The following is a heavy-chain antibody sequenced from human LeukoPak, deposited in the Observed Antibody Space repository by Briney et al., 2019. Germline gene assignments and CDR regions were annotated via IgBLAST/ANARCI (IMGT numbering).Heavy chain of an antibody. D-gene: IGHD6-13*01. CDR1: GYTLTSYD. Sequence: ASVRVSCKASGYTLTSYDINWVRQATGQGLEWMGWMNPNSGNTGYAQKFQGRVTMTRNTSISTAYMELSSLGSEDTAVYYCARGLAAAAWFRVWGQGTMVTVSS. V-gene: IGHV1-8*01. CDR2: MNPNSGNT. CDR3: ARGLAAAAWFRV. J-gene: IGHJ3*01.